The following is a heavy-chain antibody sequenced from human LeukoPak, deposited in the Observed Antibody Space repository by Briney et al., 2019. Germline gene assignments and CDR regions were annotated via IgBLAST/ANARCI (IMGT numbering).Heavy chain of an antibody. CDR2: FFLKGST. V-gene: IGHV4-38-2*02. CDR3: ARVARCTSCFDVDY. J-gene: IGHJ4*02. Sequence: NPSETLSLTCTVSGYSITSAYYWGWIRPPPGKGLEWIGSFFLKGSTYYNPSLKSRVTISVDTSKNQFSLTLSSVTAADTAVYYCARVARCTSCFDVDYWGQGTLVTVSS. D-gene: IGHD2-2*01. CDR1: GYSITSAYY.